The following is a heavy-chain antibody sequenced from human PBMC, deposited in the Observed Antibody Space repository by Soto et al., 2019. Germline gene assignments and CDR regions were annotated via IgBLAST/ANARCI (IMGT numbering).Heavy chain of an antibody. J-gene: IGHJ4*02. CDR2: LIPLFGTA. Sequence: VTVSCKISGGTFSSYTITWVRQAPGQGLEWMGRLIPLFGTAIYAQMFQGRVTITADESSRTAYMELSSLRSEDTAIYYCAGGSLSGYSSSYHLDYWGQGALVTVSS. CDR1: GGTFSSYT. D-gene: IGHD3-3*01. V-gene: IGHV1-69*15. CDR3: AGGSLSGYSSSYHLDY.